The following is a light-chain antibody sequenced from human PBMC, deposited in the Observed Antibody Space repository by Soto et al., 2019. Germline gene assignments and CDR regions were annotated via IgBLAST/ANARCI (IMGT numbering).Light chain of an antibody. CDR1: SSNVARHKY. Sequence: QSVLTLSASVAGSPGQSITISCTGTSSNVARHKYVSWYQQHPGKASKLMIYEVSQWPSGASNRFSGSKSGNTASLTISGLQAEDEADYYCSSFTSSSTYVFGTGTKV. V-gene: IGLV2-14*01. J-gene: IGLJ1*01. CDR2: EVS. CDR3: SSFTSSSTYV.